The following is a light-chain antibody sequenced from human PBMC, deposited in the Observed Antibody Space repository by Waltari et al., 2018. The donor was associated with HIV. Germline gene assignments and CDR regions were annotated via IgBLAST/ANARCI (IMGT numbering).Light chain of an antibody. CDR3: QVWDSSSDRYV. V-gene: IGLV3-21*02. Sequence: SYVPTQPPSVSVAPGQTARITCGGNNIGSESVHWYQQKPGQAPVVVVYDDSDRPSGIPERFSGSNSGNTATLTVSRVEAGDEADYYCQVWDSSSDRYVFGTGTKVTVL. J-gene: IGLJ1*01. CDR2: DDS. CDR1: NIGSES.